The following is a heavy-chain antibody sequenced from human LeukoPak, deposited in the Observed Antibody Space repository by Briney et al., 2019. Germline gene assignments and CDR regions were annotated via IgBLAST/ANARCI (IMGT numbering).Heavy chain of an antibody. CDR3: AITYDILTGYYPFDY. J-gene: IGHJ4*02. CDR2: ISGSGGST. Sequence: GGSLRLSCAASGFTFSSYAMSWVRQAPGKGLEWVSAISGSGGSTYYADSVKGRFTIPRDNSKNTLYPQMNSLRAEDTAVYYCAITYDILTGYYPFDYWGQGTLVTVSS. D-gene: IGHD3-9*01. V-gene: IGHV3-23*01. CDR1: GFTFSSYA.